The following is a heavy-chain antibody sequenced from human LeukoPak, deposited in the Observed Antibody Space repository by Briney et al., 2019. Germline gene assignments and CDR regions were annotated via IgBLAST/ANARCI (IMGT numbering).Heavy chain of an antibody. Sequence: PSETLSLTCTVSGGSISSGGYYWSWIRQPPGKGLEWIGYIYHSGSTYYNPSLKSRVTISVDRSKNQFSLKLSSVTAADTAVYYCARNPYGSGSVGFPLDPWGQGTLVTVSS. D-gene: IGHD3-10*01. CDR1: GGSISSGGYY. CDR2: IYHSGST. CDR3: ARNPYGSGSVGFPLDP. V-gene: IGHV4-30-2*01. J-gene: IGHJ5*02.